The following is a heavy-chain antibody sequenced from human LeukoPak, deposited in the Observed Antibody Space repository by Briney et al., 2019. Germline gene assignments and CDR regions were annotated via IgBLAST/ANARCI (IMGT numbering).Heavy chain of an antibody. V-gene: IGHV4-4*07. Sequence: NPSETLSLTCTVSGGSISSYYWSWIRQPAGKGLEWIGRIYTSGSTNYNPSLKSRVTMSVDTSKNQFSLKLSSVTAADTAVYYCARGGSARYYYYYYMDVWGKGTTVTVSS. CDR2: IYTSGST. J-gene: IGHJ6*03. CDR1: GGSISSYY. D-gene: IGHD3-10*01. CDR3: ARGGSARYYYYYYMDV.